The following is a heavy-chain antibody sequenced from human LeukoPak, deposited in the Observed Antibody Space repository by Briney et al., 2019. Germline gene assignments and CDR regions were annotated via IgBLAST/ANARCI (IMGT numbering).Heavy chain of an antibody. J-gene: IGHJ4*02. D-gene: IGHD6-13*01. Sequence: PGGSLRLSCAASGFTFDDYAMHWVRQAPGKGLEWVSGISWNSGSIGYADSVKGRFTISRDNAKNSLYLQMNSLRAEDTALYYCASRRRNIAAAGTPSDYWGQGTLVTVSS. CDR2: ISWNSGSI. CDR1: GFTFDDYA. CDR3: ASRRRNIAAAGTPSDY. V-gene: IGHV3-9*01.